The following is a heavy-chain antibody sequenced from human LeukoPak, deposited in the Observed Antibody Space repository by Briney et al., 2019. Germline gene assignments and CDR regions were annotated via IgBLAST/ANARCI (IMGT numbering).Heavy chain of an antibody. CDR2: ISGSGDST. CDR1: SSSSYY. V-gene: IGHV3-23*01. CDR3: AKTRPLDSSSWSHGDY. J-gene: IGHJ4*02. Sequence: SSSSYYWGWARQAPGKGLEWVSAISGSGDSTYYGDSVKGRFTISRDNSKNTLYLQMNSLRAEDTAVYYCAKTRPLDSSSWSHGDYWGQGTLVTVSS. D-gene: IGHD6-13*01.